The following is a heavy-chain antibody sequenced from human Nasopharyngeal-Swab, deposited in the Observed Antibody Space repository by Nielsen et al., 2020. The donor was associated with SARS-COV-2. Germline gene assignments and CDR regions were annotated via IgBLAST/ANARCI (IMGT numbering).Heavy chain of an antibody. Sequence: GESLKISCAASGFTFSSYSMSWVRQAPGKGLEWVANIKQDGSEKYYVDSVKGRFTISRDNAKNSLYLQMNSLRAEDTAVYYCARDHISITMIVVVIPDAFDIWGQGTMVTVSS. J-gene: IGHJ3*02. V-gene: IGHV3-7*04. CDR1: GFTFSSYS. CDR2: IKQDGSEK. D-gene: IGHD3-22*01. CDR3: ARDHISITMIVVVIPDAFDI.